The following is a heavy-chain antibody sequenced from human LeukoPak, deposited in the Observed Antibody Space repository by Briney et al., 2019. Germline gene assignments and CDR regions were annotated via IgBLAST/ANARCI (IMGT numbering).Heavy chain of an antibody. CDR2: ISYDGSNT. V-gene: IGHV3-30*18. CDR1: GFTFSSFG. J-gene: IGHJ4*02. CDR3: AKGESQWLVPVYYFDY. Sequence: GGSLRLSCAASGFTFSSFGMHWVRQAPGKGLEWVAVISYDGSNTYYADSVKGRFTISRDNSKNTLYLQMSSLRAEDTAVYYCAKGESQWLVPVYYFDYWGQGTLVTLSS. D-gene: IGHD6-19*01.